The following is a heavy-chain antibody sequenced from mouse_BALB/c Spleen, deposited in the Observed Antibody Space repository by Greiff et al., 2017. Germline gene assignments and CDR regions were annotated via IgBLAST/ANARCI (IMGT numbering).Heavy chain of an antibody. V-gene: IGHV3-2*02. Sequence: EVKLLESGPGLVKPSQSLSLTCTVTGYSITSDYAWNWIRQFPGNKLEWMGYISYSGSTSYNPSLKSRISITRDTSKNQFFLQLNSVTTEDTATYYCARISEYAMDYWGQGTSVTVSS. CDR2: ISYSGST. CDR1: GYSITSDYA. J-gene: IGHJ4*01. CDR3: ARISEYAMDY.